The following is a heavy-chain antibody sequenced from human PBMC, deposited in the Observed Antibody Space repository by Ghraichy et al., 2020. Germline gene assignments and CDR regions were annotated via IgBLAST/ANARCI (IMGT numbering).Heavy chain of an antibody. D-gene: IGHD6-19*01. CDR1: GFTFSSYA. CDR3: AKEYSSGWYTSYYFDY. CDR2: ISGSGGST. J-gene: IGHJ4*02. V-gene: IGHV3-23*01. Sequence: LSLTCAASGFTFSSYAMSWVRQAPGKGLEWVSAISGSGGSTYYADSVKGRFTISRDNSKNTLYLQMNSLRAEDTAVYYCAKEYSSGWYTSYYFDYWGQGTLVTVSS.